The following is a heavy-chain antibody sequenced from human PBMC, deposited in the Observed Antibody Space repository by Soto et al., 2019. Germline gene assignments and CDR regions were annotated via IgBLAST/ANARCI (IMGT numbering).Heavy chain of an antibody. V-gene: IGHV4-39*01. CDR3: VRLGRYFDSIDY. J-gene: IGHJ4*02. D-gene: IGHD3-9*01. CDR1: GGSISSSNYY. CDR2: IYYSGTT. Sequence: QLQLQESGPGLVKPSETLSLTCTVSGGSISSSNYYWGWIRQPPGKGLEWIESIYYSGTTYYNPSLKSRLIISVDMSKNQFSMKLRSVTAADTAVYYCVRLGRYFDSIDYWGQGILVTVSS.